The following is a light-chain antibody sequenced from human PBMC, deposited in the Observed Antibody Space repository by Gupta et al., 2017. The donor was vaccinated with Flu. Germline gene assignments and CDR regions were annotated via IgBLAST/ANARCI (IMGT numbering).Light chain of an antibody. CDR3: CSYAGGYSYV. CDR2: DVS. CDR1: NSDVGGYNY. V-gene: IGLV2-11*01. J-gene: IGLJ1*01. Sequence: QSALTQPRSVSGSPGQSVNISCTGTNSDVGGYNYVSWYQQHPGKAPKLMIYDVSERPSGVPDRFSGSQSGNTASLTISGLQTEDEADYYCCSYAGGYSYVFGPGTKVTVL.